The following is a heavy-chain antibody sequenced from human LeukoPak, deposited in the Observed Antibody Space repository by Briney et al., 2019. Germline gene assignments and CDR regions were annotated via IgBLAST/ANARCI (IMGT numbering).Heavy chain of an antibody. CDR1: GFTFRSYD. J-gene: IGHJ4*02. CDR2: IRGSGGRT. V-gene: IGHV3-23*01. Sequence: GGSLRLSCAASGFTFRSYDMRWVRQAPGKGLEWVSAIRGSGGRTYYADCVKGRYTIHRDNHKNTLDVQMNSLSADDTAVYYCVATVTFLDYWGQGTLVTVSS. D-gene: IGHD2/OR15-2a*01. CDR3: VATVTFLDY.